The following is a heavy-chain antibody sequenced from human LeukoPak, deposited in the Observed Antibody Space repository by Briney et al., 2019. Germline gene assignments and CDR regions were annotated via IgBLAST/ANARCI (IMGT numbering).Heavy chain of an antibody. D-gene: IGHD2-2*01. V-gene: IGHV3-21*01. CDR3: AGVVPAAIDAFDI. CDR1: GFTFSSYS. J-gene: IGHJ3*02. CDR2: ISSGSSYI. Sequence: GGSLRLSCAASGFTFSSYSMNWVRQAPGKGLEWVSSISSGSSYIYYADSVKGRFTISRDNAKNSLYLQMNSLRAEDTAVYYCAGVVPAAIDAFDIWGQGTMVTVSS.